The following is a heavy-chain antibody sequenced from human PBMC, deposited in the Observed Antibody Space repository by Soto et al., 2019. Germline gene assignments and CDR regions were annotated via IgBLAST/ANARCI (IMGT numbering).Heavy chain of an antibody. CDR2: IYYSGST. V-gene: IGHV4-59*01. D-gene: IGHD3-3*01. J-gene: IGHJ5*02. CDR1: GGSISSYY. CDR3: AREAFQDFWGGSITGFAP. Sequence: PSETLSLTCTVSGGSISSYYWSWIRQPPGKGLEWIGYIYYSGSTNYNPSLKSRVTISVDTSKNQFSLKLSSVTAADTAVYYCAREAFQDFWGGSITGFAPGAQETLVTVPS.